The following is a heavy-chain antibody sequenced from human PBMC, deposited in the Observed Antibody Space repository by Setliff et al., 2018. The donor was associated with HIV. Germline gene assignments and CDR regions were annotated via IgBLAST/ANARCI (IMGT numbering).Heavy chain of an antibody. V-gene: IGHV3-30*04. CDR1: GFIFERYT. CDR3: VRDLDAGRTRIFDS. Sequence: LSCAASGFIFERYTMHWVRQAPGKGLEWLSLISYDGSNIDYADSVKGRFTISRDNSKSMLYLQMNSRRPEDKAVYYCVRDLDAGRTRIFDSWGQGALVTVSS. J-gene: IGHJ4*02. D-gene: IGHD1-1*01. CDR2: ISYDGSNI.